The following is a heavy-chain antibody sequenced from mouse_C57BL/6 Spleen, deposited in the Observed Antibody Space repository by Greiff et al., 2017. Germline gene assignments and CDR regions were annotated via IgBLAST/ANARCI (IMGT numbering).Heavy chain of an antibody. CDR2: IYPGDGDT. D-gene: IGHD4-1*01. J-gene: IGHJ1*03. V-gene: IGHV1-80*01. Sequence: QVQLKESGAELVKPGASVKISCKASGYAFSSYWMNWVKQRPGKGLEWIGQIYPGDGDTNYNGKFKGKATLTADKSSSTAYMQLSSLTSEDSAVYFCARWDRWYFDVWGTGTTVTVSS. CDR1: GYAFSSYW. CDR3: ARWDRWYFDV.